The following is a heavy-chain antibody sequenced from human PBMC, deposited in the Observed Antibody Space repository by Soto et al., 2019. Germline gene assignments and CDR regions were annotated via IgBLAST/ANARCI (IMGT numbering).Heavy chain of an antibody. CDR3: ARDRRSSGYYYGYYGMDV. CDR1: GFTFSSYE. V-gene: IGHV3-48*03. CDR2: ISSSGSTI. Sequence: GGSLRLSCAASGFTFSSYEMNWVRQAPGKGLEWVSYISSSGSTIYYADSVKGRFTISRDNAKNSLYLQMNSLRAEDTAVYYCARDRRSSGYYYGYYGMDVWGQGTTVTVSS. J-gene: IGHJ6*02. D-gene: IGHD3-22*01.